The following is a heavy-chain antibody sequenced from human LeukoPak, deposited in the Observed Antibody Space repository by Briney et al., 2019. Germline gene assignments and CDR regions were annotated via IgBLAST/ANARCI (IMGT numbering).Heavy chain of an antibody. Sequence: ASVKVSCXVSGYTFTDYYMHWVQQAPGKGLEWMGLVDPEDGETIYAEKFQGRVTITADTSTDTAYMELSSLRSEDTAVYYCANNYYDSRRFDYWGQGTLVTVSS. V-gene: IGHV1-69-2*01. D-gene: IGHD3-22*01. CDR1: GYTFTDYY. J-gene: IGHJ4*02. CDR3: ANNYYDSRRFDY. CDR2: VDPEDGET.